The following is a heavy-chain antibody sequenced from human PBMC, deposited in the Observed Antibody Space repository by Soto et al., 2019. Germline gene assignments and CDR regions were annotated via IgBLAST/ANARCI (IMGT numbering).Heavy chain of an antibody. D-gene: IGHD3-9*01. CDR1: GFTFITYA. Sequence: EVQLLESGGGLVQPGGSLRLSCAASGFTFITYAMSWVRQAPGKGLEWVSTVGGGDGSTYYADSVKGRFTISRDQSNSPLYRVLDRVGVGDTAIYCRGKGRLVKSPRTRTFDIWGQGTMVNGSS. V-gene: IGHV3-23*01. J-gene: IGHJ3*02. CDR2: VGGGDGST. CDR3: GKGRLVKSPRTRTFDI.